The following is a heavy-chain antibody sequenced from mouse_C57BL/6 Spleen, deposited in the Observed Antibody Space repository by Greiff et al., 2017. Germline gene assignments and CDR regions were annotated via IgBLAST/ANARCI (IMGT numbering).Heavy chain of an antibody. V-gene: IGHV14-2*01. CDR1: GFNTKDYY. CDR3: ASWDDFDY. CDR2: IDPEDGET. Sequence: VQLKESWAELVKPGASVKLSSTPSGFNTKDYYMHWVKQRTEQGLEWIGRIDPEDGETKYAPKFQGKATITADTSSNTAYLQLSSLTSEYTSVYYCASWDDFDYWRHGNTHTFS. J-gene: IGHJ2*01. D-gene: IGHD4-1*01.